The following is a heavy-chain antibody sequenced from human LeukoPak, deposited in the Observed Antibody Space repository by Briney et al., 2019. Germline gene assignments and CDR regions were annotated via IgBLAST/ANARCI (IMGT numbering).Heavy chain of an antibody. V-gene: IGHV4-39*01. CDR1: GGSIISSNYY. CDR3: RGFVAVPIGLTGALGNYAYSYGMDV. D-gene: IGHD2-15*01. J-gene: IGHJ6*02. CDR2: IYYRGTT. Sequence: SETLSLTCTISGGSIISSNYYWGWIRQPPGKGLEWIGNIYYRGTTHYSPSLKSRVAMSVDTPKRQFSLKLSSVTAADTAVYYWRGFVAVPIGLTGALGNYAYSYGMDVWGQGTTVTVSS.